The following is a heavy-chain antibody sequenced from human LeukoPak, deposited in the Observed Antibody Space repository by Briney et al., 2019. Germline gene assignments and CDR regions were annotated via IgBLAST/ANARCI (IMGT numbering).Heavy chain of an antibody. Sequence: ASVKVSCKVSGYTLTELSMHWVRQAPGKGLEWMGGFDPEDGETIYAQKFQGRVTMTRDMSTSTVYMELSSLRSEDTAGYYCARGDNWFDPWGQGTLVTVSS. CDR3: ARGDNWFDP. J-gene: IGHJ5*02. V-gene: IGHV1-24*01. CDR2: FDPEDGET. CDR1: GYTLTELS.